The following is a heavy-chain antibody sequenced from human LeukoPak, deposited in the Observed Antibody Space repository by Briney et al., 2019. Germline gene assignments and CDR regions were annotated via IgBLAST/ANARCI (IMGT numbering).Heavy chain of an antibody. V-gene: IGHV3-43D*03. CDR2: ISWDGGST. CDR3: AKVFRPYYYYYMDV. Sequence: GGSLRLSCAASGFTFDGYAMHWVRQAPGKGLEWVSLISWDGGSTYYADSVKGRFTISRDNSKNSLYLQMNSLRAEDTALYYCAKVFRPYYYYYMDVWGKGTTVTVSS. J-gene: IGHJ6*03. CDR1: GFTFDGYA.